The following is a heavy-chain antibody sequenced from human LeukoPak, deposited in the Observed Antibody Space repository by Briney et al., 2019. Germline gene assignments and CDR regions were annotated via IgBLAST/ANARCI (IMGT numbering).Heavy chain of an antibody. J-gene: IGHJ4*02. D-gene: IGHD2/OR15-2a*01. CDR3: ARGTECVDYFPFGY. Sequence: PGGSLRLSCVVSGFTFSSYSMNWVRQAPGKGLEWVSSISSSSSFIYYADSVKGRFTISRDNDKTLLHLQMNLRTAEASAFYYCARGTECVDYFPFGYWGRGNLVSVSS. V-gene: IGHV3-21*01. CDR2: ISSSSSFI. CDR1: GFTFSSYS.